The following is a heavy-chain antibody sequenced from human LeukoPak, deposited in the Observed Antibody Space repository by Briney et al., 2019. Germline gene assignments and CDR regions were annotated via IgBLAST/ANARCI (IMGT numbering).Heavy chain of an antibody. Sequence: TSETLSLTCTVSGGSISSYYWSWIRQPPGKGLEWIGYIYYSGSTNYNPSLKSRVSISVDTSKNQFSLKLSSVTAADTAVYYCARTGSTVTMLYPFDHWGQGTLVTVSS. CDR1: GGSISSYY. V-gene: IGHV4-59*01. J-gene: IGHJ4*02. CDR2: IYYSGST. CDR3: ARTGSTVTMLYPFDH. D-gene: IGHD4-17*01.